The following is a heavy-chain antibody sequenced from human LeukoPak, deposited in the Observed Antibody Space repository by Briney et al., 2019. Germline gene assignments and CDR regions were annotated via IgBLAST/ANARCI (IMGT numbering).Heavy chain of an antibody. V-gene: IGHV3-48*03. CDR2: IPGSGSPL. D-gene: IGHD1-7*01. J-gene: IGHJ4*02. CDR3: ARAVAPLELRRRSPFDY. CDR1: GFIFSNYE. Sequence: GGSLRLSCAASGFIFSNYEMTWVRQAPGKGLEWVSYIPGSGSPLCYADSLKGRFTISRDNAKNSLYLQMNSLRAEDTAVYYCARAVAPLELRRRSPFDYWGQGTLVTVSS.